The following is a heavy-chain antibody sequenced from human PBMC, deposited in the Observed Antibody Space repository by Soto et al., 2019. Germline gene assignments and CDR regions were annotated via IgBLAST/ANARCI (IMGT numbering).Heavy chain of an antibody. CDR3: ARDKVRDTYYYGSGSFYFDY. CDR1: GFTFSSYS. Sequence: PGGSLRLSCAASGFTFSSYSMNWVRQAPGKGLEWVSSISSSSSYIYYADSVKGRFTISRDNAKNSLYLQMNSLRAEDTAVYYCARDKVRDTYYYGSGSFYFDYWGQGTLVTVS. CDR2: ISSSSSYI. D-gene: IGHD3-10*01. V-gene: IGHV3-21*01. J-gene: IGHJ4*02.